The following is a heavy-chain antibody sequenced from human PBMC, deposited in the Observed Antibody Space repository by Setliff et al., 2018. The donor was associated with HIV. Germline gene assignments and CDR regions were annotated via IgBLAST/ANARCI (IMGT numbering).Heavy chain of an antibody. CDR1: GFTFSSYE. CDR3: AREATPRHSSGWVYFDY. Sequence: PGGSLRLSCAASGFTFSSYEMNWVRQAPGKGLEWVSYISSSGSTIYYADSVKGRFTISRDNAKNSLYLQMNSLRAEDTAVYYCAREATPRHSSGWVYFDYWGQGMMVTVSS. V-gene: IGHV3-48*03. J-gene: IGHJ4*02. D-gene: IGHD6-19*01. CDR2: ISSSGSTI.